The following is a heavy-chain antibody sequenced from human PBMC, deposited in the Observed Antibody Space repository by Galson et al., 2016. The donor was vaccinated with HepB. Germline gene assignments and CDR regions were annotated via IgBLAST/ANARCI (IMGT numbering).Heavy chain of an antibody. V-gene: IGHV2-70*01. CDR1: GFSLSTSGMC. D-gene: IGHD2-8*02. CDR2: IDWEDDK. CDR3: ARTTTGRWAFDY. Sequence: PALVKPTQTLTLTCTFSGFSLSTSGMCVSWIRQPPGEALEWLALIDWEDDKYYSTSLKTRLTVSKDTSKNQVVLTMANMDPVDTATYYCARTTTGRWAFDYWGQGALVTVSS. J-gene: IGHJ4*02.